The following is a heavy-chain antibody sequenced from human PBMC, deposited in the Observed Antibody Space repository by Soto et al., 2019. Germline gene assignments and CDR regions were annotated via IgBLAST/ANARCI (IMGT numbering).Heavy chain of an antibody. CDR1: GDSIAASY. Sequence: SETLSLTCTVSGDSIAASYGSWIRQPPGKALEWIGYSDYIGITNYNRSLKSRVTILLDVAKNQFSLILTSVTATDTAVYYCARSVVRGISWFDPWGQGTLVTVSS. J-gene: IGHJ5*02. D-gene: IGHD3-10*01. CDR3: ARSVVRGISWFDP. CDR2: SDYIGIT. V-gene: IGHV4-59*01.